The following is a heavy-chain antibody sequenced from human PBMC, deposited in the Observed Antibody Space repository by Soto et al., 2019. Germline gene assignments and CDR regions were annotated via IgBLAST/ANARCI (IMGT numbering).Heavy chain of an antibody. V-gene: IGHV3-15*01. Sequence: NPGGSLRLSCAASGFTFSNAWMSWVRQAPEKGLEWVGRIKSKTDGGTTDYAAPVKGRFTISRDDSKNTLYLQMNSLKTEDTAVYYCTTVAGIAARPDHKPVDYWGQGTLVTVSS. J-gene: IGHJ4*02. D-gene: IGHD6-6*01. CDR2: IKSKTDGGTT. CDR1: GFTFSNAW. CDR3: TTVAGIAARPDHKPVDY.